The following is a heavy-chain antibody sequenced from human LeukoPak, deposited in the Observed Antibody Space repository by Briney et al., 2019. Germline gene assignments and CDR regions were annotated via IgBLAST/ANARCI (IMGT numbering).Heavy chain of an antibody. V-gene: IGHV6-1*01. CDR3: ARDNRARGDAFDI. CDR2: TYYRSKWYN. CDR1: GDSVSSDSVT. J-gene: IGHJ3*02. Sequence: SQTLSLTCAISGDSVSSDSVTWNWIRQSPSRGLEWLGRTYYRSKWYNDYAVSVKSRITIDPDTSKNQFSLQLNSVTPEDTAVYYCARDNRARGDAFDIWGQGTMVTVSS.